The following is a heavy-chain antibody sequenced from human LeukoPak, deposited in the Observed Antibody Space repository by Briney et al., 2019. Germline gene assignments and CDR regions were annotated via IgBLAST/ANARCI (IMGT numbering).Heavy chain of an antibody. V-gene: IGHV3-33*06. CDR2: IWSDGTEK. CDR1: GFTYSHYG. Sequence: GGSLRLSCAASGFTYSHYGMHWVRQAPGKGLESVAVIWSDGTEKYYGDAVKGRFTISRDNSRNTLYLQMNSLRGEDTAVYYCAKDAQRGFDYSNSLEKWGQGTLVTVSS. CDR3: AKDAQRGFDYSNSLEK. J-gene: IGHJ4*02. D-gene: IGHD4-11*01.